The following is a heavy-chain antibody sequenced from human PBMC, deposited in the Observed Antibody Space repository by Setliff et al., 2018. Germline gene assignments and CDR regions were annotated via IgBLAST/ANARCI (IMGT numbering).Heavy chain of an antibody. CDR2: FNADGGST. D-gene: IGHD2-15*01. CDR1: GFTFSDYA. J-gene: IGHJ1*01. Sequence: GGSLRLSCAASGFTFSDYAMNWVRQAPGKGLDWVSTFNADGGSTYYTDSVKGRFAISRDNSKNTLYLQMNSLRPEDTAVYFCAKDLYMVVMAGYFQYWGQGTLVTVSS. CDR3: AKDLYMVVMAGYFQY. V-gene: IGHV3-23*01.